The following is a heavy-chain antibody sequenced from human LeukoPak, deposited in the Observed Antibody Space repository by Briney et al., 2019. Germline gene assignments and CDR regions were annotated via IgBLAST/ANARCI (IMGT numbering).Heavy chain of an antibody. Sequence: AGGSLRLSCAASGFIFSSYAMSWVRQAPGKGMEWVSAISGGGGGTSYADSVKGRFTISRDNSKNTLYLQMNSLRAEDTAVYYCAKCAGYSSSWPIDYWGQGTLVTVSS. J-gene: IGHJ4*02. CDR2: ISGGGGGT. V-gene: IGHV3-23*01. CDR3: AKCAGYSSSWPIDY. D-gene: IGHD6-13*01. CDR1: GFIFSSYA.